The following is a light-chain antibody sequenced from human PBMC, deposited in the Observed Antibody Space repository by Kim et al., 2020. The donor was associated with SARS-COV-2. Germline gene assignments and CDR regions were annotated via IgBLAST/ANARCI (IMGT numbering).Light chain of an antibody. J-gene: IGLJ1*01. Sequence: QSALTQPRSVSGSPGQPVTISCTGTSSDVGGYNYVSWYQQQPGKAPKLMIYDVSKRPSGVPDRFSGSKSGNTASLTISGLQAEDEADYYCCSYAGRYTYVFGTGTKVTVL. V-gene: IGLV2-11*01. CDR3: CSYAGRYTYV. CDR1: SSDVGGYNY. CDR2: DVS.